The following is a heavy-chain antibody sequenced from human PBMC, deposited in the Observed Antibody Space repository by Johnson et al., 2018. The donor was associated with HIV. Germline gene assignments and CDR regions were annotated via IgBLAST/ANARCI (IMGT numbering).Heavy chain of an antibody. J-gene: IGHJ3*02. V-gene: IGHV3-66*01. Sequence: EVQLVESGGGLVQPGGSLRLSCAASGFTVSSNYMSWVRQAPGTGLEWVSVIYSGGSTYYADSVKGRFTISRANSKNTLYLQMNSLRAEDTAVYYCARDRHDSSGYYWSMGDAFDIWGQGTMVIVSS. D-gene: IGHD3-22*01. CDR2: IYSGGST. CDR1: GFTVSSNY. CDR3: ARDRHDSSGYYWSMGDAFDI.